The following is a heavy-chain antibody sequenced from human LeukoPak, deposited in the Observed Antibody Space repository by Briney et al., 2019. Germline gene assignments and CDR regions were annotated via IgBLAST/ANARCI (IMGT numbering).Heavy chain of an antibody. D-gene: IGHD2-15*01. CDR3: ARLTEGW. J-gene: IGHJ1*01. CDR1: GGSIGRYY. V-gene: IGHV4-59*08. CDR2: VYYTGRT. Sequence: SATLSLTCIVSGGSIGRYYWSWVRQTPGKGLEWIGYVYYTGRTNYNPSLKGRVTIFVDTSKNQFSLKLSSVTAADTAVYYCARLTEGWWGQGALVTVSS.